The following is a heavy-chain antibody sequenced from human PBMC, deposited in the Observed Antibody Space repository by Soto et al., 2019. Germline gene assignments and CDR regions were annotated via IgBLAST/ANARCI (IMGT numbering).Heavy chain of an antibody. J-gene: IGHJ4*02. CDR3: ASRRVPAALDY. CDR1: GGSFSGYY. D-gene: IGHD2-2*01. V-gene: IGHV4-34*01. CDR2: INHSGST. Sequence: TSETLSLTCAVYGGSFSGYYWSWIRQPPGNGLEWIGEINHSGSTNYNPSLKSRVTISVDTSKNQFSLKLSSVTAADTALYYFASRRVPAALDYWGQGTLVTVSS.